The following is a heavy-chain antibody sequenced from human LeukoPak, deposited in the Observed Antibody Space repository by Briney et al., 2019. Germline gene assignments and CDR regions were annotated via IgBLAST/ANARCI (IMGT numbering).Heavy chain of an antibody. J-gene: IGHJ4*02. V-gene: IGHV1-2*02. CDR2: INPNSGGT. D-gene: IGHD2-15*01. CDR1: GYTFTAYY. CDR3: ARRRSSKNLPGRLGFAN. Sequence: ASVKVSCKASGYTFTAYYLHWVRQAPGQGLEWMGWINPNSGGTNYAQKFQGRVTMTRDTSISTAYMELSRLRSDDTAVYYCARRRSSKNLPGRLGFANWAQETLV.